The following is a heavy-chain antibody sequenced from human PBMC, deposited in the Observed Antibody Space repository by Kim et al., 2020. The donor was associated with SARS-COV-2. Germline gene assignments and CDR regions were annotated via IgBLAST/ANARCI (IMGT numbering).Heavy chain of an antibody. J-gene: IGHJ5*02. V-gene: IGHV3-23*01. CDR1: GFTFSSYA. Sequence: GGSLRLSCAASGFTFSSYAMSWVRQAPGKGLEWVSAISGSGGSTYYADSVKGRFTISRDNSKNTLYLQMNSLRAEDTAVYYCAKDAGLTYYDILTGPKGGWFDPWGQGTLVTVSS. CDR3: AKDAGLTYYDILTGPKGGWFDP. D-gene: IGHD3-9*01. CDR2: ISGSGGST.